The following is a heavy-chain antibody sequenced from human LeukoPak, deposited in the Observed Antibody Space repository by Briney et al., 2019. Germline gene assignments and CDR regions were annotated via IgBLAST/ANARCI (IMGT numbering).Heavy chain of an antibody. CDR2: IKQHGSEK. CDR3: ASDFDDYCDRNPNDAFDI. D-gene: IGHD3-22*01. V-gene: IGHV3-7*01. Sequence: GGSLRLSCAASGFTFDDYGMSWLRQAPAKGLEWVANIKQHGSEKYYVDSVKGRFTISRDNAKNSLYLQMNSLRAEDTAVYYSASDFDDYCDRNPNDAFDIWGQGTMVTVSS. J-gene: IGHJ3*02. CDR1: GFTFDDYG.